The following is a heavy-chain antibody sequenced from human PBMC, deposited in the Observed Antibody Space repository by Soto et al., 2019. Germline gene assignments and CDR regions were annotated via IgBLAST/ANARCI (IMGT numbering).Heavy chain of an antibody. CDR3: AKRANYDFWRAVSRALDY. J-gene: IGHJ4*02. D-gene: IGHD3-3*01. Sequence: GGSLRLSCAASGFTFSSYAMSWVRQAPGKGQEWVSAISGSGGSTYFADSVKGRFTISRDNSKNTLYLQMNSLRAEDTAVYYCAKRANYDFWRAVSRALDYWGQGTLVTVSS. CDR2: ISGSGGST. V-gene: IGHV3-23*01. CDR1: GFTFSSYA.